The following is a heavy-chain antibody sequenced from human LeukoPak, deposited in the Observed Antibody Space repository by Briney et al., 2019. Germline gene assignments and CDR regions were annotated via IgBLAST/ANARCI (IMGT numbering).Heavy chain of an antibody. Sequence: GGSLRLSCAASGFTFDDYAMHWVRQAPGKGLEWVSGISWNSGSIGYADSVKGRFTISRDNAKNSLYLQMNSLRAEDTALYYCAKDIGLRSSWPDYWGQGTLVTVSS. CDR3: AKDIGLRSSWPDY. CDR1: GFTFDDYA. D-gene: IGHD6-13*01. V-gene: IGHV3-9*01. CDR2: ISWNSGSI. J-gene: IGHJ4*02.